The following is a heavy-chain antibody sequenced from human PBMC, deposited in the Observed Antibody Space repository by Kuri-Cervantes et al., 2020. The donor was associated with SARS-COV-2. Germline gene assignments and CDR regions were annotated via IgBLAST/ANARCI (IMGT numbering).Heavy chain of an antibody. J-gene: IGHJ6*03. CDR2: ISAYNGNT. V-gene: IGHV1-18*01. D-gene: IGHD6-13*01. CDR1: GYTFTSYG. Sequence: ASVKVSCKASGYTFTSYGISWVRQAPGQGLEWMGWISAYNGNTNYAQKLQGRVTMTTDTSTSTAYMELRSLRSDDTAVYYCARAGWKQQLVRGYYYYYMDVWGKGTTVTVSS. CDR3: ARAGWKQQLVRGYYYYYMDV.